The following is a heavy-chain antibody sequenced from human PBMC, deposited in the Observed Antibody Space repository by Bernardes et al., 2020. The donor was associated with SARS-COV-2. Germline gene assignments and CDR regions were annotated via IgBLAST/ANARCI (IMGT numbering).Heavy chain of an antibody. CDR3: ARDGYCSSTSCYYYYYYGMDV. CDR1: GFIFGHYA. V-gene: IGHV3-33*01. Sequence: GGSLRLSCAASGFIFGHYAIHWVRQAPGKGLEWVAVIWYDGSNEDFADSVKGRFTISRDNSKNTVYLQMNSLRAEDTAVYYCARDGYCSSTSCYYYYYYGMDVWGQGTTVTVSS. CDR2: IWYDGSNE. D-gene: IGHD2-2*03. J-gene: IGHJ6*02.